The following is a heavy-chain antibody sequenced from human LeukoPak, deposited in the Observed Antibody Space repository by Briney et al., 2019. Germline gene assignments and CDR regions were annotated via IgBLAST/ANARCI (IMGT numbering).Heavy chain of an antibody. CDR3: ASSPRVDTAMVLFDP. J-gene: IGHJ5*02. CDR2: IYYSGST. CDR1: GGSISSYY. Sequence: KSSETLSLTRTVSGGSISSYYWSWIRQPPGKGLEWIGYIYYSGSTNYNPSLKSRVTISVDTSKNQFSLKLSSVTAADTAVYYCASSPRVDTAMVLFDPWGQGTLVTVSS. D-gene: IGHD5-18*01. V-gene: IGHV4-59*01.